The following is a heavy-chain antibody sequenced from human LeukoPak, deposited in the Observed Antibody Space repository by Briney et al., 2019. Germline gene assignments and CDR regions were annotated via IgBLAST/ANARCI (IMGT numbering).Heavy chain of an antibody. Sequence: GGSLRLSCAASGFTFSSHDMHWVRQATGKGLEWVSAIGTGGDTYYVDAVRGRFTISRENAKNSLYLQMNSLRAGDTAVYYCARGPRYGSSGYPNYGMDVWGQGTTVTVSS. CDR3: ARGPRYGSSGYPNYGMDV. D-gene: IGHD3-22*01. J-gene: IGHJ6*02. V-gene: IGHV3-13*01. CDR2: IGTGGDT. CDR1: GFTFSSHD.